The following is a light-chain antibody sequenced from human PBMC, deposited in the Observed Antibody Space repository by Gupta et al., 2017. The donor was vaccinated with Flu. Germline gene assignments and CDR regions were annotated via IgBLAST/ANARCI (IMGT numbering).Light chain of an antibody. Sequence: ERATLSCRASQSVSSNLVWYQQKPGQAPRLLIYGASTRATGIPARFSGSGSGTEFTLTISSLQSEDLAVYYCQQYNKWPPYTFGQGTKLEI. CDR2: GAS. CDR1: QSVSSN. J-gene: IGKJ2*01. V-gene: IGKV3-15*01. CDR3: QQYNKWPPYT.